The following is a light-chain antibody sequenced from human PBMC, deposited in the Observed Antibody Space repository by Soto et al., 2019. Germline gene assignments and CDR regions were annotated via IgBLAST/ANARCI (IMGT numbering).Light chain of an antibody. J-gene: IGKJ4*01. CDR2: AAT. CDR1: QGIGND. CDR3: LQDHNYPLT. V-gene: IGKV1-6*02. Sequence: AIQMAQSPSSLSASVGDRVTITCRASQGIGNDVGWYQQKPGIAPKLLLYAATTLQSGVPSRFSGTRSGTDFTLTISSLQPEDFATYYCLQDHNYPLTYGGGTKVEIK.